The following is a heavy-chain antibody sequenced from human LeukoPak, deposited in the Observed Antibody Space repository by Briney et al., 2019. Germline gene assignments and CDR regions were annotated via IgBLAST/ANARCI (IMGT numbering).Heavy chain of an antibody. V-gene: IGHV3-48*03. CDR2: ISSSGSTM. CDR3: ARFPKRSYPRLFDY. D-gene: IGHD3-16*02. Sequence: GGSLRLSCAASGFTFSSYEMNWVRQAPGKGLEWVSYISSSGSTMYYADSVKGRFTISRDNAKNSLYLQMNSLRAEDTAVYYCARFPKRSYPRLFDYWGQGTLVTVSS. CDR1: GFTFSSYE. J-gene: IGHJ4*02.